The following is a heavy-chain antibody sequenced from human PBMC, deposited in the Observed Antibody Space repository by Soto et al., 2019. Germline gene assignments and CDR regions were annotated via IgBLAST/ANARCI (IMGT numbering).Heavy chain of an antibody. CDR2: IYYSGST. V-gene: IGHV4-59*01. CDR1: GGSISSYY. Sequence: PSETLSLTWTVSGGSISSYYWSWIRQPPGKGLEWIGYIYYSGSTNYNPSLKSRVTISVDTSKNQFSLKLSSVTAADTAVYYCARELTYNWNYGSWFDPWGQGTLVTVS. CDR3: ARELTYNWNYGSWFDP. J-gene: IGHJ5*02. D-gene: IGHD1-7*01.